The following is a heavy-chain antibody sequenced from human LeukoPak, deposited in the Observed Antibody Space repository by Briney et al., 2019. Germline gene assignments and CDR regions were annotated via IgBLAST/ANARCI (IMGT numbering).Heavy chain of an antibody. CDR2: ISYPGSNQ. J-gene: IGHJ4*02. V-gene: IGHV3-30*18. Sequence: SGGSLRLSCAASGFTFTIYAMHWVRQAPGQGLEWVAHISYPGSNQYYADSVKGRSTISRDNSKNALYLQMNSLRAEDTAVYYCAKGHGSGSPRKGVDYWGQGTLVTVSA. CDR1: GFTFTIYA. CDR3: AKGHGSGSPRKGVDY. D-gene: IGHD3-10*01.